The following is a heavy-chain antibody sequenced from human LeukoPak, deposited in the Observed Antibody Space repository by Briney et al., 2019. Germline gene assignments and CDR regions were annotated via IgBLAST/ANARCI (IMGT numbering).Heavy chain of an antibody. CDR3: AKDGDIVVVPAAMYVY. CDR2: ISGSGGST. J-gene: IGHJ4*02. CDR1: GFTFSSYA. D-gene: IGHD2-2*01. Sequence: GGSLRLSCAASGFTFSSYAMSRVRQAPGKGLEWVSAISGSGGSTYYADSVKGRFTISRGNSKNTLYLQMNSLRAEDTAVYYCAKDGDIVVVPAAMYVYWGQGTLVTVSS. V-gene: IGHV3-23*01.